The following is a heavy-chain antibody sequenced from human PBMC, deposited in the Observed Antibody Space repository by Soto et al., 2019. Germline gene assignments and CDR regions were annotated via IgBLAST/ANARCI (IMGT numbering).Heavy chain of an antibody. CDR1: GGSFSGYY. CDR3: AREVQPLAVAFDY. Sequence: PSEILSLTCAVYGGSFSGYYWSWIRQPPGKGLEWIGEINHSGSTNYNPSLKSRVTISVDTSKNQFSLKLSSVTAADTAVYYCAREVQPLAVAFDYWGQGTLVTVSS. CDR2: INHSGST. D-gene: IGHD6-13*01. J-gene: IGHJ4*02. V-gene: IGHV4-34*01.